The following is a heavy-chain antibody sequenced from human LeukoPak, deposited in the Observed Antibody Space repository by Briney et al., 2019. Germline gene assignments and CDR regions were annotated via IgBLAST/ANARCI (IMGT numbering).Heavy chain of an antibody. Sequence: SETLSLTCAVYGGSFSGYYWSWIRQPPGKGLEWIGEINHSGSTNYNPSLKSRVTISVDTSKNQFSLKLSFVTAADTAVYYCARGRGYSYGYSDYWGQGTLVTVSS. CDR2: INHSGST. CDR3: ARGRGYSYGYSDY. CDR1: GGSFSGYY. D-gene: IGHD5-18*01. J-gene: IGHJ4*02. V-gene: IGHV4-34*01.